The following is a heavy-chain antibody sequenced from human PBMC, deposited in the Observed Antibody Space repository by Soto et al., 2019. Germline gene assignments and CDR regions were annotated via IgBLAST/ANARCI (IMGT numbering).Heavy chain of an antibody. J-gene: IGHJ3*02. CDR1: GGSISSYY. CDR2: IYYSGST. V-gene: IGHV4-59*01. D-gene: IGHD3-10*01. CDR3: ARVWGGAFDI. Sequence: QVQLQESGPGLVKPSETLSLTCTVSGGSISSYYWSWIRQPPGKGLEWIGYIYYSGSTNYNPSLKRRVTISVDTSKNHFSLKRSSVTAADTAVYYCARVWGGAFDIWGQGTMVTFSS.